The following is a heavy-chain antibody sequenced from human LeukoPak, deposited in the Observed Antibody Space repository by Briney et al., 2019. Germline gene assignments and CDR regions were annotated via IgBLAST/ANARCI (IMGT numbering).Heavy chain of an antibody. V-gene: IGHV3-23*01. Sequence: PGGSLRLSCAVSGITLSNYGMSWVRQAPGKGLEWVAGISDRGSRTNYADSVKGRFTISIDHPKNTLYLQMNSLRAEDTAVYFCAKRGVVIRVILVGFHKEAYYFDSWGQGALVTVSS. D-gene: IGHD3-22*01. CDR2: ISDRGSRT. CDR3: AKRGVVIRVILVGFHKEAYYFDS. J-gene: IGHJ4*02. CDR1: GITLSNYG.